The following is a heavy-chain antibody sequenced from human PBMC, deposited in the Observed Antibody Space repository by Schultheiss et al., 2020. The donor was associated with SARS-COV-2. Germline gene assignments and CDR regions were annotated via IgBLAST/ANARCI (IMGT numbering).Heavy chain of an antibody. Sequence: GGSLRLSCAASGFTFSSYWMHWVRQAPGKGLVWVTVIYSGGSTYYADSVKGRFTISRDNSKNTLYLQMNSLRAEDTAVYYCTSDSSGYRAFDIWGQGTMVTVSS. D-gene: IGHD3-22*01. CDR3: TSDSSGYRAFDI. V-gene: IGHV3-53*01. CDR2: IYSGGST. CDR1: GFTFSSYW. J-gene: IGHJ3*02.